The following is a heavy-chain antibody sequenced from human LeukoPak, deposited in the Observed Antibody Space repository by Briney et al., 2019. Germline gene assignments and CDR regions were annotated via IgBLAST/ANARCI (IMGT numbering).Heavy chain of an antibody. CDR1: GFTFSNAR. J-gene: IGHJ4*02. CDR3: TTDPYYDSSGYAY. CDR2: IKSKTDGGTT. Sequence: GGSLRLSCAASGFTFSNARMSWVRQAPGKGLEWVGRIKSKTDGGTTDYAAPVKGRFTISRDDSKNTLYLQMNSLKTEDTAVYYCTTDPYYDSSGYAYWGQGTLVTVSS. D-gene: IGHD3-22*01. V-gene: IGHV3-15*01.